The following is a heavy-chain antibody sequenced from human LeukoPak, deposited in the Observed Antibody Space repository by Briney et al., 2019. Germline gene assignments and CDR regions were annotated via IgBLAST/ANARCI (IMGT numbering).Heavy chain of an antibody. CDR3: TRVPGYSYGYETFDI. D-gene: IGHD5-18*01. J-gene: IGHJ3*02. Sequence: GGSLRLSCTASGFTFGDYAMSWFCQAPGKGLEWVGFIRSKTYGGTTEYVASVKGRFTISRDDSKSIAYLQTNSLKTEDTAVYYCTRVPGYSYGYETFDIWGQGTMVTVSS. CDR1: GFTFGDYA. V-gene: IGHV3-49*03. CDR2: IRSKTYGGTT.